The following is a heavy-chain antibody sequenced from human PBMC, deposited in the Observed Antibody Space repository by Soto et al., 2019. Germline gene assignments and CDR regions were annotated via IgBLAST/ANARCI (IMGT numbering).Heavy chain of an antibody. Sequence: PGESLKISCKGSGYSFTSYWIGWVRQMPGKGLEWMGIIYPGDSDTRYSPSFQGQVTISADKSISTAYLQWSSLKASDTAMYYRARLEIGWSGYYRPSTNHYYYYGMDVWGQGTTVTVSS. J-gene: IGHJ6*02. CDR3: ARLEIGWSGYYRPSTNHYYYYGMDV. D-gene: IGHD3-3*01. V-gene: IGHV5-51*01. CDR2: IYPGDSDT. CDR1: GYSFTSYW.